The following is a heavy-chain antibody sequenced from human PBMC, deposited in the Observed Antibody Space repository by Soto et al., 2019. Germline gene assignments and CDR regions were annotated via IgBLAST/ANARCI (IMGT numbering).Heavy chain of an antibody. CDR2: IYYSGST. V-gene: IGHV4-31*03. CDR1: GGSISSGGYY. J-gene: IGHJ6*03. CDR3: ARVPVVPAAKGYYYYMDV. Sequence: PSETLSLTCTVSGGSISSGGYYWSWIRQHPGKGLEWIGYIYYSGSTYYNPSLKSRVTISVDTSKNQFSLKLSSVTAADTAVYYCARVPVVPAAKGYYYYMDVWGKGTTVTVS. D-gene: IGHD2-2*01.